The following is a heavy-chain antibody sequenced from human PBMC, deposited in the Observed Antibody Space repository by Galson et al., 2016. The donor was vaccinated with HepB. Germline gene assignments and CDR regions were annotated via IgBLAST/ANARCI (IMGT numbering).Heavy chain of an antibody. D-gene: IGHD3-9*01. J-gene: IGHJ4*02. Sequence: SLRLSCAASGFTFRTYWMHWVRQAPKKGLEWVSRINPDGSSKMYADSVGGRFTISRDDARSTLYLQMNNLRAEDTAVYFCARVAFDWHHLDDWGQGALVTLSS. V-gene: IGHV3-74*03. CDR1: GFTFRTYW. CDR3: ARVAFDWHHLDD. CDR2: INPDGSSK.